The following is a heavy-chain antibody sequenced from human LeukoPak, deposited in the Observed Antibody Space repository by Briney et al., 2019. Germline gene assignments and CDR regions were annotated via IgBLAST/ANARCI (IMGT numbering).Heavy chain of an antibody. D-gene: IGHD3-16*01. CDR1: GYTFTGYH. J-gene: IGHJ4*02. CDR2: INPNSGTT. Sequence: ASVKVSCKGSGYTFTGYHMHWVRQAPGEGLEWMGWINPNSGTTNYAQKFQGRVTVTRDTSISTAYMELSRLESDDTAVYYCARDLMTTPTWDFDYWGQGTLVTVAS. V-gene: IGHV1-2*02. CDR3: ARDLMTTPTWDFDY.